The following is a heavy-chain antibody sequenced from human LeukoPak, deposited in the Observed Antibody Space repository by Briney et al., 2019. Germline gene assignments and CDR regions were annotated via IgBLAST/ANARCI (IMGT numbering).Heavy chain of an antibody. J-gene: IGHJ4*02. CDR1: GGSFSGYY. D-gene: IGHD3-22*01. Sequence: TSETLSLTCAVYGGSFSGYYWSWIRQPPGKGLEWIGEINHSGSTNYNPSLKSRVTISVDTSKNQFSLKLSSVTAADTAVYYCARGRRYYDSSGYSREYYFDYWGQGTLVTVS. CDR3: ARGRRYYDSSGYSREYYFDY. V-gene: IGHV4-34*01. CDR2: INHSGST.